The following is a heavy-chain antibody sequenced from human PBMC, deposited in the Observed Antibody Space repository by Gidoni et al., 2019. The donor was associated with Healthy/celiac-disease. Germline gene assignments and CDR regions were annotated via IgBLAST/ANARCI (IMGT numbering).Heavy chain of an antibody. CDR2: VHPNRGCT. CDR3: ARGSGPDAFDI. CDR1: GYPFTGYY. Sequence: QVQVVQPGAEVKKPGASVKVSCKASGYPFTGYYMHRVRPAPGQGLGWMGRVHPNRGCTNHAQKFQGRVPMTRDTSISTAYMCLSRLRSYDTAVYYCARGSGPDAFDIWGQGTMVTVSS. D-gene: IGHD2-8*02. J-gene: IGHJ3*02. V-gene: IGHV1-2*06.